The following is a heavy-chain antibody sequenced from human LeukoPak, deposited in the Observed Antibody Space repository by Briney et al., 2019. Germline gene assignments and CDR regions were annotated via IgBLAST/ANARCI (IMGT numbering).Heavy chain of an antibody. CDR1: GYIFTNNW. V-gene: IGHV5-51*01. D-gene: IGHD3-10*01. Sequence: GESLKISCKGSGYIFTNNWIGLVRQMPGKGLEWMGIIYPGDSDIRYSPSFEGQVTISVDKSISTAYLQWSSLKASDTAMYYCARQTRDGSGSRGYSFDFWGQGTLVTVSS. J-gene: IGHJ4*02. CDR2: IYPGDSDI. CDR3: ARQTRDGSGSRGYSFDF.